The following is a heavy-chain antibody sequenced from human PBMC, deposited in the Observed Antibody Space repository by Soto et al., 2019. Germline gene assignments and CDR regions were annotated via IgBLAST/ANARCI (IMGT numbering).Heavy chain of an antibody. V-gene: IGHV1-8*01. J-gene: IGHJ4*02. CDR1: GYTFTSYD. D-gene: IGHD4-17*01. CDR2: MNPNSGNT. Sequence: QVQLVQSGAEVKKPGASVKVSCKASGYTFTSYDINWVRQATGQGLEWLGWMNPNSGNTGYAEKFQGRVTKTRNTSISTAYIELSSLRSEDTAVYYCARGYLVDYGDSYYFDYWGQGTLVTVSS. CDR3: ARGYLVDYGDSYYFDY.